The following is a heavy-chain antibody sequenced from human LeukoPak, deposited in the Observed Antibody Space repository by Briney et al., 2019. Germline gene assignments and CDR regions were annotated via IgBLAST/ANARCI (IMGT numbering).Heavy chain of an antibody. J-gene: IGHJ3*02. CDR3: ARSKGGSYTIPGAFDI. Sequence: ASVKVSCKASGGTFSSYAISWVRQAPGQGLEWMGGIIPIFGTANYAQKFQGRVTITADESTSTAYMELSSLRSENTAVSHCARSKGGSYTIPGAFDIWGQGTMVTVSS. CDR1: GGTFSSYA. V-gene: IGHV1-69*13. D-gene: IGHD2-15*01. CDR2: IIPIFGTA.